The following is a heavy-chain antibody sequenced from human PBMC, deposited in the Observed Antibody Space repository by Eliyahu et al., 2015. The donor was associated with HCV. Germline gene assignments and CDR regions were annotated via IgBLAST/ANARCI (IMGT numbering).Heavy chain of an antibody. D-gene: IGHD5-24*01. Sequence: QVQLQESGPGLVKPSETLSLTCTVSGGSIRSYYWTWIRQPPGKGLEWIGYIYNSGITNYNPSLKSRVTISVDTSKNQFSLKLSSVTAADTAVYYCARQDGYNRMDVWGQGTTVTVSS. CDR2: IYNSGIT. CDR3: ARQDGYNRMDV. V-gene: IGHV4-59*08. CDR1: GGSIRSYY. J-gene: IGHJ6*02.